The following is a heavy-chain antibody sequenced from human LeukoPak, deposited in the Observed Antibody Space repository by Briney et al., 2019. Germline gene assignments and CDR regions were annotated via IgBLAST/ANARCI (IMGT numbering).Heavy chain of an antibody. Sequence: ASVKVSCKASGYTFTSYGISWVRQAPGQGLEWMGWISAYNGNTNYAQKLQGRVTITRDTSASTAYMELSSLRSEDTAVYYCARFLEKRAFDIWGQGTMVTVSS. CDR3: ARFLEKRAFDI. V-gene: IGHV1-18*01. CDR1: GYTFTSYG. CDR2: ISAYNGNT. J-gene: IGHJ3*02.